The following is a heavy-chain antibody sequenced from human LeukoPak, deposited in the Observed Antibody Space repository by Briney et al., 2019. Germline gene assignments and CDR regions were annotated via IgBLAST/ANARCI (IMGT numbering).Heavy chain of an antibody. J-gene: IGHJ4*02. Sequence: PGGSLRLSCAASGFTFSSYGTHWVRQAPGKGLEWVAVIWYDGSNKYYADSVKGRFTISRDNSKNTLYLQMNSLRAEDTAVYYCAKEFSGYLASFEYWGQGTLVTVSS. CDR1: GFTFSSYG. CDR3: AKEFSGYLASFEY. D-gene: IGHD3-22*01. V-gene: IGHV3-33*06. CDR2: IWYDGSNK.